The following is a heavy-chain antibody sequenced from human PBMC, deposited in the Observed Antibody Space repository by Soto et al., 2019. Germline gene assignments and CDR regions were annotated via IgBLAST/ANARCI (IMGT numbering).Heavy chain of an antibody. CDR2: INPSGGST. J-gene: IGHJ5*02. CDR3: AGYYSYSSNSGFDP. CDR1: GYTFTTYY. D-gene: IGHD6-13*01. Sequence: QVQLVQSGTEVKKPGASVKVSCKASGYTFTTYYMHWVRQAPGQGLEWMGIINPSGGSTSYAQKFQGRVTMTRDTSTSAVYMELSSLRTEGTAVYYCAGYYSYSSNSGFDPWGQGTLLTVCS. V-gene: IGHV1-46*03.